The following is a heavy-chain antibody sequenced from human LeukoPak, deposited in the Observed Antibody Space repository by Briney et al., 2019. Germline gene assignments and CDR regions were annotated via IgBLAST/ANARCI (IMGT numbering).Heavy chain of an antibody. V-gene: IGHV3-30*18. D-gene: IGHD3-22*01. Sequence: GGSLRLSCAASGFTFSSYGMHWVRQAPGKGLEWVAGISYDGSNKYYADSVKGRFTTSRDNSKTPLYLQMNSLRAEDTAVYYCAKFEYMIVVYGWFDPWGQGTLVTVSS. CDR3: AKFEYMIVVYGWFDP. CDR2: ISYDGSNK. CDR1: GFTFSSYG. J-gene: IGHJ5*02.